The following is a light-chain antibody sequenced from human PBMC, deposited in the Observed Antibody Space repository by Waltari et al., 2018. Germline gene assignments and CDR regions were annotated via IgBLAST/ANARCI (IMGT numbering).Light chain of an antibody. Sequence: EIVLTQSPATLSLSPGEGATLSCRASESVRSYLAWYQQKPGQAPRLLIYDASNRASGILARFSGSGSGTDFSLSISSLEPEDFAVYYCQQRHNWPLTFGGGTKVEIK. CDR3: QQRHNWPLT. J-gene: IGKJ4*01. CDR2: DAS. CDR1: ESVRSY. V-gene: IGKV3-11*01.